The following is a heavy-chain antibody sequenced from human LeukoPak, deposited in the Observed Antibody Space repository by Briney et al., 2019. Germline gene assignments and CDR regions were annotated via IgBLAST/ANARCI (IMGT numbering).Heavy chain of an antibody. CDR1: GGSFNGYY. CDR3: ARKSIVTAGRKPYDY. CDR2: IDHSGRT. D-gene: IGHD6-13*01. Sequence: PSETLSLTCAVYGGSFNGYYWSWIRQSPGKGLEWIGEIDHSGRTNSNPSLKSRVIISVDMSKNQFSLRLTSVTAADTAIYYCARKSIVTAGRKPYDYWDQGTRVTVSS. J-gene: IGHJ4*02. V-gene: IGHV4-34*01.